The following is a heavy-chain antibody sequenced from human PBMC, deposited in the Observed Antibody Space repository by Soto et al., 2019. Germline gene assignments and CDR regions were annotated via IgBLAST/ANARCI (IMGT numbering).Heavy chain of an antibody. CDR1: GFTFSNYA. CDR2: ISYGGSSK. Sequence: QVQLVESGGGVVQPGRSLRLSCAASGFTFSNYAMHWVRQAPGKGLEWVAIISYGGSSKDYADSVKGRFTISRDDSKNTLYLEMASLRAEDTAVYYCARDRAHILGFDSWGQGTLVTVSS. J-gene: IGHJ4*02. D-gene: IGHD2-8*02. CDR3: ARDRAHILGFDS. V-gene: IGHV3-30-3*01.